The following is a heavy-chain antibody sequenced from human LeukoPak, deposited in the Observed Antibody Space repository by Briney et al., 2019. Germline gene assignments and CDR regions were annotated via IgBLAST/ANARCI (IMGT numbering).Heavy chain of an antibody. D-gene: IGHD3-16*01. Sequence: SETLSLTCTVSGGSISSSSYYWGWIRQPPGKGLEWIGSIYYGGSTYYNPSIKSRVTISVDTSENQFFLKLSSVTAADAAVYYCARHEGGGGSLFDYWGQGTLVTVSS. J-gene: IGHJ4*02. CDR1: GGSISSSSYY. CDR3: ARHEGGGGSLFDY. CDR2: IYYGGST. V-gene: IGHV4-39*01.